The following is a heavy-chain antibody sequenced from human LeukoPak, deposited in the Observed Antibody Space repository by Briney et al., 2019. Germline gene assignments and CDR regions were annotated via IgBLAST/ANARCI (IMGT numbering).Heavy chain of an antibody. CDR3: TRRFDY. Sequence: PGGSLRLSCGASEFGFRTYWMSWVRQAPGKGLEWLANINQDGSEKEYVDSVKGRFTISKDNAKNSLYLQMNSLRTEDTAVYYCTRRFDYWGQGTLVTVSS. CDR2: INQDGSEK. V-gene: IGHV3-7*01. J-gene: IGHJ4*02. CDR1: EFGFRTYW.